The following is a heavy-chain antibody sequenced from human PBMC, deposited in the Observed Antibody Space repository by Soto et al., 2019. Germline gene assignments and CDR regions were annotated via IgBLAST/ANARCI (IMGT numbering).Heavy chain of an antibody. J-gene: IGHJ4*02. Sequence: PGGSLRLSCAASGFTFSGSAMHWVRQASGKGLEWVGRIRSKANSYATTYAASVKGRFTISRDDSKNTAYLQMNSLTTEDTAVYYCTRLEVVVVAATDVWGQGTLVTVSS. CDR1: GFTFSGSA. CDR2: IRSKANSYAT. V-gene: IGHV3-73*01. D-gene: IGHD2-15*01. CDR3: TRLEVVVVAATDV.